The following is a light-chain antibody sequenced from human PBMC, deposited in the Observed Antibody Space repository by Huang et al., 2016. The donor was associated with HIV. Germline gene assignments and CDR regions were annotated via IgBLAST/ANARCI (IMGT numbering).Light chain of an antibody. Sequence: DIQMTQSPSSLSASVGDRVTIACRASQSIGPYLKWYQQKTGKAPRLLIHVASSLQRGVPSRFSGSGSGTDFTLTISSLQPEDFATYYCQQSYSALGLTFGGGTKVEIK. CDR3: QQSYSALGLT. CDR1: QSIGPY. CDR2: VAS. V-gene: IGKV1-39*01. J-gene: IGKJ4*01.